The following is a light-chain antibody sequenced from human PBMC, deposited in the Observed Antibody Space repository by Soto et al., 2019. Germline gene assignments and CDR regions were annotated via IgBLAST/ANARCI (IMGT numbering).Light chain of an antibody. J-gene: IGKJ1*01. V-gene: IGKV3-20*01. Sequence: EIVLTQSPGILSLSPGERATLSCRASQSVSNDFLAWYQQKPGQAPRLLIYGASTRATDVPDRFSGSGSGADFTLSISRLEPEDFAVYYCQQYGSSPPRTFXQGTKADIK. CDR2: GAS. CDR3: QQYGSSPPRT. CDR1: QSVSNDF.